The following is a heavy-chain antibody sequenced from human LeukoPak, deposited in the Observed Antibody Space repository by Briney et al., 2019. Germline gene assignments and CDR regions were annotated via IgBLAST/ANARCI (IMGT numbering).Heavy chain of an antibody. D-gene: IGHD5-12*01. J-gene: IGHJ4*02. CDR2: ISGGGNT. Sequence: PSETLSLTCAVYGGSFSGYYWSWIRQPPGKGLEWVSVISGGGNTYDADSVKGRFVISRDNSKNTVYLQMNSLRVDDTARYYCAQDGAWLRFDHWGQGTLVTVSS. CDR1: GGSFSGYY. V-gene: IGHV3-53*01. CDR3: AQDGAWLRFDH.